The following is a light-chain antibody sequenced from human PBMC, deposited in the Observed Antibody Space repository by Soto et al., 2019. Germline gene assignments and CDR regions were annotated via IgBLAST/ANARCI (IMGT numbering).Light chain of an antibody. CDR2: EVS. J-gene: IGLJ1*01. CDR1: SSDIGGYKH. Sequence: QSVLTQPASVSGSPGQSITISCTGTSSDIGGYKHVSWYQQHPGKAPKLMIYEVSNPPSADSNRVPGTKSSNTASLTISELQAEDEADYACSSYTTSSTQVFGTGTKVTVL. CDR3: SSYTTSSTQV. V-gene: IGLV2-14*01.